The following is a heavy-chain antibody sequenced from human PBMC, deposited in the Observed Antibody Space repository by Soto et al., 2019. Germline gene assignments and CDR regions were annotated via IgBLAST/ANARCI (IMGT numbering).Heavy chain of an antibody. CDR1: GYTLTELS. D-gene: IGHD1-7*01. CDR3: ATAPRWNYVLYFDY. J-gene: IGHJ4*02. Sequence: ASVKVSCKVSGYTLTELSMHWVRQAPGKGLEWMGGFDPEDGETIYAQKFQGRVTMTEGTSTDTAYMELSSLRSEDTAVYYCATAPRWNYVLYFDYWGQGTLVTVSS. CDR2: FDPEDGET. V-gene: IGHV1-24*01.